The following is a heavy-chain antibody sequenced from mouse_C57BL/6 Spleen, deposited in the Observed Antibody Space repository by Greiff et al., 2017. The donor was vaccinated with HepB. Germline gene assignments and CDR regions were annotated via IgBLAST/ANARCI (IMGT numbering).Heavy chain of an antibody. Sequence: LQQSGAALARPGASVKMSCKASGYTFTSYTMHWVKQRTGQGQEWIGYINPSSGYTKYNQKFKDKATLTADKSSSTAYMQLSSLTSEDSAVYYCARSYDGYYGYFDVWGTGTTVTVSS. CDR3: ARSYDGYYGYFDV. CDR2: INPSSGYT. CDR1: GYTFTSYT. J-gene: IGHJ1*03. V-gene: IGHV1-4*01. D-gene: IGHD2-3*01.